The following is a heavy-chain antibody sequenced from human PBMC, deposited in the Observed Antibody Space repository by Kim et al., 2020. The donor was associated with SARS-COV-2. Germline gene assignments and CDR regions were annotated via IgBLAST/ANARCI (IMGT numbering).Heavy chain of an antibody. CDR3: SRGREGVVPAPILGLGPHYDYFIMDV. J-gene: IGHJ6*02. CDR2: IHQSGST. V-gene: IGHV4-34*01. D-gene: IGHD2-2*02. CDR1: TGSFSGHY. Sequence: SETLSLTCAVYTGSFSGHYWSWIRQPPGKGLEWIGEIHQSGSTNYNQSLKSRVTISIYTSKNQFSLKLSSVTAADTGFYYCSRGREGVVPAPILGLGPHYDYFIMDVWGHGSTVTVS.